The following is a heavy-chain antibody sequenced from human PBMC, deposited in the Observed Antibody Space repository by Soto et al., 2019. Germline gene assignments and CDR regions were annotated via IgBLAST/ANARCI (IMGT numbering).Heavy chain of an antibody. CDR3: ARDQGLGFWRGYWLNWFDP. V-gene: IGHV4-4*07. CDR1: GGSISSYY. CDR2: IYTSGST. Sequence: SETLSLTCTVSGGSISSYYWSWIRQPAGKGLEWIGRIYTSGSTNYNPSLKSRVTMSVDTSKNQFSLKLSSVTAADTAVYYCARDQGLGFWRGYWLNWFDPWGQGTLVTVS. D-gene: IGHD3-3*01. J-gene: IGHJ5*02.